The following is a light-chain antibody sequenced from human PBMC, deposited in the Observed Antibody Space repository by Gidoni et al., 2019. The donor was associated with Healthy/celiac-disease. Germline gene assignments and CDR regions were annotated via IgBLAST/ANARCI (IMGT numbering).Light chain of an antibody. CDR3: QQYGSSPYT. Sequence: EIVLTQSPGTLSLFPGERATLSCSASQSVSSSYLAWYQQKPGQAPRLLIYGASSRATGIPDRFSGSGSGTDFTLTISRLEPEDFAVYYCQQYGSSPYTFGQGTKLEIK. V-gene: IGKV3-20*01. CDR2: GAS. CDR1: QSVSSSY. J-gene: IGKJ2*01.